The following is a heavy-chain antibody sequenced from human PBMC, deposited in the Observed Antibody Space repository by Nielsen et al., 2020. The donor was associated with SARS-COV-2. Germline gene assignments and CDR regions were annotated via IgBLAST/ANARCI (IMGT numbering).Heavy chain of an antibody. V-gene: IGHV3-30*03. CDR3: ARVDSTRVFAILHWFDP. Sequence: GESLKISCVASGFTFSSYGMHWVRQAPGKGLEWVAVISYDGSNKYYADSVKGRFTISKDNSKNTLYLQMSTLRVEDTAVYYCARVDSTRVFAILHWFDPWGQGTLVTVSS. D-gene: IGHD2-21*01. CDR1: GFTFSSYG. CDR2: ISYDGSNK. J-gene: IGHJ5*02.